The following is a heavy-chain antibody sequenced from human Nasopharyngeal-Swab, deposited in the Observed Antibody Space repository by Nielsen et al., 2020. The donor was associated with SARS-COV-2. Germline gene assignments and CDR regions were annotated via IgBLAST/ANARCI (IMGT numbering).Heavy chain of an antibody. CDR1: GFTFGRFW. V-gene: IGHV3-30*03. D-gene: IGHD6-25*01. J-gene: IGHJ6*02. Sequence: GESLKISCAASGFTFGRFWMTWVRQAPGKGLEWVAVISYDGSNKYYADSVKGRFTISRDNSKNTLYLQMNSLRAEDTAVYYCARARQASYYYGMDVWGQGTTVTVSS. CDR3: ARARQASYYYGMDV. CDR2: ISYDGSNK.